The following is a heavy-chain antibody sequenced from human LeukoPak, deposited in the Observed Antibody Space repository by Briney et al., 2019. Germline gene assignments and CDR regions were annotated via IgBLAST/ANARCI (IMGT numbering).Heavy chain of an antibody. V-gene: IGHV3-64D*09. Sequence: GGSLRLSCAASGFTFSNAWMSWVRQAPGKGLEYVSGINDNGGRTHYGDSVKGRFSISRDNSKNTLHLQMSTLRAEDTALYYCVKDVGGSYAFDYWGQGILVTV. CDR1: GFTFSNAW. J-gene: IGHJ4*02. CDR2: INDNGGRT. D-gene: IGHD1-26*01. CDR3: VKDVGGSYAFDY.